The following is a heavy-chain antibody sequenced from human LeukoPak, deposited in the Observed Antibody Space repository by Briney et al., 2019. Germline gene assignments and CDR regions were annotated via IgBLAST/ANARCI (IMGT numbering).Heavy chain of an antibody. J-gene: IGHJ4*02. CDR1: GFTFSSYG. V-gene: IGHV3-30*03. CDR3: ARGSPPDY. CDR2: ISYDGSNK. Sequence: GGSLRLSCVVSGFTFSSYGMHWVRQAPGKGLEWVAVISYDGSNKYYADSVKGRFTISRDNSKNTLYLQMNSLRTEDTAVYYCARGSPPDYWGQGTLVTVSS.